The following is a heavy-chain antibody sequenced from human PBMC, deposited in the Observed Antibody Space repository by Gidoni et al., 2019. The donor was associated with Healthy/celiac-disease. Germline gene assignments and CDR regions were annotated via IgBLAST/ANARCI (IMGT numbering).Heavy chain of an antibody. V-gene: IGHV1-2*02. CDR1: GYTFTGHY. D-gene: IGHD6-19*01. CDR2: INPNSGGT. Sequence: VQLVQSGAEVKKPGASVKVSCKASGYTFTGHYMHWVRQAPGQGLEWMGWINPNSGGTNYAQKFQGRVTMTRDTSISTAYMELSRLRSDDTAVYYCARGRGGIAVAAYYYYGMDVWGQGTTVTVSS. J-gene: IGHJ6*02. CDR3: ARGRGGIAVAAYYYYGMDV.